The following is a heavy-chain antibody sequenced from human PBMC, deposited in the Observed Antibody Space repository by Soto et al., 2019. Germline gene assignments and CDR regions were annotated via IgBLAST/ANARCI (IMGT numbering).Heavy chain of an antibody. Sequence: GGPLRLSCAASGFTFSSYGMHWVRPAPGKGLEWVAVISYDGSNKYYADSVKGRFTISRDNSKNTLYLQMNSLRAEDTAVYYCAKVWYYYDSSGYYSLDYWGQGTLVTVSS. CDR3: AKVWYYYDSSGYYSLDY. V-gene: IGHV3-30*18. CDR1: GFTFSSYG. J-gene: IGHJ4*02. CDR2: ISYDGSNK. D-gene: IGHD3-22*01.